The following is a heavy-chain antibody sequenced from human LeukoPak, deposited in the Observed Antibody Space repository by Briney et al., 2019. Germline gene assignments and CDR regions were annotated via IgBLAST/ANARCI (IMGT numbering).Heavy chain of an antibody. CDR3: ARAASMIGAFDI. CDR2: INPSGGST. D-gene: IGHD3-22*01. CDR1: GYTFTGYY. V-gene: IGHV1-46*01. J-gene: IGHJ3*02. Sequence: ASVKVSCKASGYTFTGYYMHWVRQAPGQGLEWMGWINPSGGSTSYVQKFQGRVTMTRDTSTSTVYMELSSLRSEDTAVYYCARAASMIGAFDIWGQGTMVTVSS.